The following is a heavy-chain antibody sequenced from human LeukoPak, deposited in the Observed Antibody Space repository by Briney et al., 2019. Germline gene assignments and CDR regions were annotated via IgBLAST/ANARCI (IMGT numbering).Heavy chain of an antibody. CDR2: IRYDGSNK. V-gene: IGHV3-30*02. J-gene: IGHJ3*02. D-gene: IGHD1-14*01. Sequence: GGSLRLSCAASGFTFSNFGMHWVRQAPGKGLEWVAFIRYDGSNKYYADSVKGRFTISRDNSKNTLYLQMNSLRAEDTAVYYCAKGITDAFDIWGQGTMVTVSS. CDR3: AKGITDAFDI. CDR1: GFTFSNFG.